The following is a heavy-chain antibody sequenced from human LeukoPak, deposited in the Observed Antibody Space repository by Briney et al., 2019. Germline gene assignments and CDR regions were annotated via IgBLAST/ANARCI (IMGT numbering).Heavy chain of an antibody. V-gene: IGHV3-30*19. CDR2: ISFDGNEK. CDR1: GFSFSRYG. D-gene: IGHD2-2*01. J-gene: IGHJ4*02. CDR3: ARAQLEYCSTTSCYVFDS. Sequence: GRSLRLSCVASGFSFSRYGMHWVRRAPGKGLEWVAVISFDGNEKYYADSVKGRFTISTDIFKNTLYLEMNSLRADDTAMYYCARAQLEYCSTTSCYVFDSWGQGTLVTVSS.